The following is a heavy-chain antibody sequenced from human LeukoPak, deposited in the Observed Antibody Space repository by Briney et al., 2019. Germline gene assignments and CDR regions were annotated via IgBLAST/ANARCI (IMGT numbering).Heavy chain of an antibody. J-gene: IGHJ4*02. CDR2: INSDGSST. CDR1: GFTFNSYW. D-gene: IGHD3-10*01. Sequence: PGGSLRLSCAASGFTFNSYWMHWVRQAPGKGLVWVSLINSDGSSTTYADSVKSRFTISRDNAKNTLHLQMNSLRTGDTAVYYCARDYYHSVDYWGQGTLVTVSS. CDR3: ARDYYHSVDY. V-gene: IGHV3-74*01.